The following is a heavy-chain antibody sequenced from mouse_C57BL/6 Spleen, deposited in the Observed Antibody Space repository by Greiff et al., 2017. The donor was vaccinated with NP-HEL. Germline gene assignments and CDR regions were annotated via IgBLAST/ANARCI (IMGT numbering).Heavy chain of an antibody. V-gene: IGHV1-80*01. CDR1: GYAFSSYW. D-gene: IGHD1-1*01. CDR2: IYPGDGDT. J-gene: IGHJ4*01. Sequence: QVQLQQSGAELVKPGASVKISCKASGYAFSSYWMNWVKQRPGKGLEWIGQIYPGDGDTNYNGKFKGKATLTADKSSSTAYMQLSSLTSEDSAVYFCAAHYYGSSSYAMDYWGQGTSVTVSS. CDR3: AAHYYGSSSYAMDY.